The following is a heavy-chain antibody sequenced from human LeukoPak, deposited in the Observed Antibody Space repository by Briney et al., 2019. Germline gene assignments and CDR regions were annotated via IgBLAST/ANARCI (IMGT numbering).Heavy chain of an antibody. J-gene: IGHJ4*02. V-gene: IGHV3-21*01. CDR3: ARNYDSSGFRFDY. CDR2: ISSSSSYI. CDR1: GFTFSSYS. D-gene: IGHD3-22*01. Sequence: GGSLRLSCAASGFTFSSYSMNWVRQAPGKGLEWVSSISSSSSYIYYADSVKGRFTNSRDNAKNSLYLQMNSLRAEDTAVYYCARNYDSSGFRFDYWGQGTLVTVSS.